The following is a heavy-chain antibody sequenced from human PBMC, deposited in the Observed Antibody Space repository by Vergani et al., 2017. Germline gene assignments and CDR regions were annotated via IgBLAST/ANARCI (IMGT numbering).Heavy chain of an antibody. Sequence: QVKLQESGPGLLKPSQTLSLTCTVSGESIRSGSHYWSWIRQPAGKGPEWIGHIHTGGSTNLNPSFKSRVSISVDTSKSQFSLKLNSVTDAATAVYYCARSRPYCTSGSCPAIWGQGTLVTVSS. CDR3: ARSRPYCTSGSCPAI. V-gene: IGHV4-61*02. CDR1: GESIRSGSHY. D-gene: IGHD2-15*01. J-gene: IGHJ4*02. CDR2: IHTGGST.